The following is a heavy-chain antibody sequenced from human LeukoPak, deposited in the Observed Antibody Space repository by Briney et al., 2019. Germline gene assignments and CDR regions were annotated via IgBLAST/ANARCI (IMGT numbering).Heavy chain of an antibody. J-gene: IGHJ6*03. V-gene: IGHV1-69*05. D-gene: IGHD3-22*01. CDR2: IIPIFGTA. CDR3: ARASVVVPRPYYYYMDV. Sequence: ASVKVSCKASGGTFSSYAISWVRQAPGQGLEWMGGIIPIFGTANYAQKFQGRVTITTDESTSTAYMELSSLRSEDTAVYYCARASVVVPRPYYYYMDVWGKGTTVTVSS. CDR1: GGTFSSYA.